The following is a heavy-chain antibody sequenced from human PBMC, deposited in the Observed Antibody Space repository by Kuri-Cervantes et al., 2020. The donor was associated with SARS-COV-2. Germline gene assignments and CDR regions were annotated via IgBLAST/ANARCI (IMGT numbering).Heavy chain of an antibody. Sequence: GGSLRLYCAASGFTFSSYAMSWVRQAPGKGLEWVSAISGSGGSTYYADSVKGRFTISRDNSKNALYLQMNSLRAEDTAVYYCAKDREDIVVVPAAHSPDAFDIWGQGTMVTVSS. CDR1: GFTFSSYA. D-gene: IGHD2-2*01. V-gene: IGHV3-23*01. CDR3: AKDREDIVVVPAAHSPDAFDI. J-gene: IGHJ3*02. CDR2: ISGSGGST.